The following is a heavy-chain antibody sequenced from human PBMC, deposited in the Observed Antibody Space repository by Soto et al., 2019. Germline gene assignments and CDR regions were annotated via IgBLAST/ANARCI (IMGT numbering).Heavy chain of an antibody. Sequence: EVQLVESGGGLVKPGGSLRLSCAASGFTFSSYSMNWVRQAPGKGLEWVSSISSSSSYIYYADSVKGRFNISRDNAKNSLYLQLNSLRAEDTAVYYCARAQVVVATTPDYWGQGTLVTVSS. D-gene: IGHD2-15*01. V-gene: IGHV3-21*01. J-gene: IGHJ4*02. CDR1: GFTFSSYS. CDR2: ISSSSSYI. CDR3: ARAQVVVATTPDY.